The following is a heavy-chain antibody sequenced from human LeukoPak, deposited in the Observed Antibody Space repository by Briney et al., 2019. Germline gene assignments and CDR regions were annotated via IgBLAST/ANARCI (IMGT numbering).Heavy chain of an antibody. V-gene: IGHV1-18*01. Sequence: ASVQVSCKASGYTFTSYGISWVRQAPGQGLEWMGWISAYNGNTNCAQKLQGRVTMTTDTSTSTAYMELRSLRSDDTAVYYCARAILYDILTGTTDYYYFDYWGQGTLVTVSS. CDR3: ARAILYDILTGTTDYYYFDY. D-gene: IGHD3-9*01. J-gene: IGHJ4*02. CDR1: GYTFTSYG. CDR2: ISAYNGNT.